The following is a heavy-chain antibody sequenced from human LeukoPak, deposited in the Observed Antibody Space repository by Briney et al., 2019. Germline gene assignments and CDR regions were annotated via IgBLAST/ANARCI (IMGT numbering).Heavy chain of an antibody. CDR3: ARDRVRTDGDNPFYY. CDR2: IYSDGIT. CDR1: GFTVSSNF. V-gene: IGHV3-66*01. J-gene: IGHJ4*02. D-gene: IGHD5-24*01. Sequence: GGSLRLSCAASGFTVSSNFMSWVRKAPGKGLEWVSVIYSDGITYYADSVQGRFTISRDFSKNTLYLQMNSLRVEDTAVYYCARDRVRTDGDNPFYYWGQGTLVTVSS.